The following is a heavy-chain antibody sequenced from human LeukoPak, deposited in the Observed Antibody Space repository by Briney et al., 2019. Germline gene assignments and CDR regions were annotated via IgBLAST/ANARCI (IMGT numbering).Heavy chain of an antibody. CDR3: ARHDRPYFFDY. CDR2: IYYSGST. CDR1: GGSISSSSYY. Sequence: SETLSLTCTVSGGSISSSSYYWGWIREPPGKGLEWIGSIYYSGSTYYNPSLKSRVTISVDTSKNQFSLKLSSVTAADTAVYYCARHDRPYFFDYWGQGTLVTVSS. V-gene: IGHV4-39*01. D-gene: IGHD3-22*01. J-gene: IGHJ4*02.